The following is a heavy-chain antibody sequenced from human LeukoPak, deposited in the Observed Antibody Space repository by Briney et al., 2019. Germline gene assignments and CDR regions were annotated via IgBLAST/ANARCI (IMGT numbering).Heavy chain of an antibody. V-gene: IGHV1-18*01. D-gene: IGHD3-22*01. CDR1: GGTFSSYA. J-gene: IGHJ4*02. Sequence: PWASVKVSCKASGGTFSSYAISWVRQAPGQGLGWMGWISAYNGNTNYAQKLQGRVTMTTDTSTSTAYMELRSLRSDDTAVYYCAVYYYDSSGYYWENYWGQGTLVTVSS. CDR3: AVYYYDSSGYYWENY. CDR2: ISAYNGNT.